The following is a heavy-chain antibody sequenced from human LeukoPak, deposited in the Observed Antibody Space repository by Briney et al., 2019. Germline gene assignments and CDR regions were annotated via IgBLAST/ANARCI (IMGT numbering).Heavy chain of an antibody. J-gene: IGHJ6*03. CDR1: GGSISSGGYS. Sequence: PSETLSLTCAVSGGSISSGGYSWSWIRQPPGKGLEWIGYIYYSGSTYYNPSLKSRVTISVDTSKNQFSLKLSSVTAADTAVYYCARMPFDDDSNVQTYYYYMDVWGKGTTVTVSS. CDR2: IYYSGST. CDR3: ARMPFDDDSNVQTYYYYMDV. V-gene: IGHV4-30-4*07. D-gene: IGHD4-11*01.